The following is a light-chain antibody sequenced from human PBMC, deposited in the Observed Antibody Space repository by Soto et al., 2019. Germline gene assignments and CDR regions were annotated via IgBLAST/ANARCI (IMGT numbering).Light chain of an antibody. CDR3: QQYGSSPRT. V-gene: IGKV3-20*01. CDR1: QSVSSSY. J-gene: IGKJ1*01. Sequence: EIVLTQSPGTLSLSPGERATLSCRASQSVSSSYLAWYQQKPGQAPRLVIYGASSRATGIPDRFSGSGSGTDFTHTISRLEPEDFAVYYCQQYGSSPRTFGQGTKVEIK. CDR2: GAS.